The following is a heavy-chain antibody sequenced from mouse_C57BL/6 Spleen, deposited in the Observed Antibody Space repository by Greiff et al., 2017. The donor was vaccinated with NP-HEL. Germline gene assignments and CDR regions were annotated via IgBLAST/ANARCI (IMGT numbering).Heavy chain of an antibody. CDR3: TTRLLPD. J-gene: IGHJ2*01. D-gene: IGHD2-3*01. Sequence: EVQLQQSGAELVRPGASVKLSCTASGFNIKDDYMHWVKQRPEQGLEWIGWIDPENGDTEYASKFQGKATITADTSSNTAYLQLSSLTSEDTAVYYCTTRLLPDWGQGTTLTVSS. CDR1: GFNIKDDY. CDR2: IDPENGDT. V-gene: IGHV14-4*01.